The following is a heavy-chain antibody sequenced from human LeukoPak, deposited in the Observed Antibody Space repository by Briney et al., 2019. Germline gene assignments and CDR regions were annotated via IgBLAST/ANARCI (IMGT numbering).Heavy chain of an antibody. V-gene: IGHV3-21*01. CDR1: GFTFSSYS. CDR3: AREAPTSCHDY. J-gene: IGHJ4*02. CDR2: ISSSSSYI. D-gene: IGHD2-2*01. Sequence: GGSLRLSCAASGFTFSSYSRNWVSQAPGKGLEWVSSISSSSSYIYYADSVKGRFTISRDNAKNSLYLQMNSLRAEDTAVYYCAREAPTSCHDYWGQGTLVTVSS.